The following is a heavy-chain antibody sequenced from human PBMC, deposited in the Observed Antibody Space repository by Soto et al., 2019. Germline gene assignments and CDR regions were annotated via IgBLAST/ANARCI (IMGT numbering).Heavy chain of an antibody. Sequence: QVQLVQSGTEVKKPGAAVKVSCKASRYTFTMYNIHWVLQAPGQMLERMVVINPRDGTTNYAQSFQGRVTLTRDTSTSTVYMDLTSLSSEDTAVYYCARDLQTYHSSGYDPGYCGQGTLVSVSS. V-gene: IGHV1-46*01. J-gene: IGHJ4*02. CDR1: RYTFTMYN. CDR2: INPRDGTT. CDR3: ARDLQTYHSSGYDPGY. D-gene: IGHD3-22*01.